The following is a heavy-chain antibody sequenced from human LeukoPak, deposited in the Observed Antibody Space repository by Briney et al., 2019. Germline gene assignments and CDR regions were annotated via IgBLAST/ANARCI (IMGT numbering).Heavy chain of an antibody. D-gene: IGHD6-6*01. CDR2: IHNSGST. Sequence: SETLSLTCTVSGGSISTYYWSWIRQSPGKGLQWIGYIHNSGSTNYNPSLKSRVTLSLDTSKNQFSLKWTSVTAADTAVYYCTRTDSSSSIDYWGQGILVTVSS. J-gene: IGHJ4*02. CDR3: TRTDSSSSIDY. CDR1: GGSISTYY. V-gene: IGHV4-4*09.